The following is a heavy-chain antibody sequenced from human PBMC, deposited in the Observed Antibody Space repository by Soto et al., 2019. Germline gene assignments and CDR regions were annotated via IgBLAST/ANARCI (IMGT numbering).Heavy chain of an antibody. Sequence: QVQLQQWGAGLLKPSETLSLTCAVYGGSFSGYQWSWIRQTPGKGLEWIGEINDSGNINYNPSLKSRVTILLDTPKKQLSLKLSSVTAADPAVYYCARGLILWFGELSRRGGYYYYMDVWGKGTTVTVSS. V-gene: IGHV4-34*01. CDR3: ARGLILWFGELSRRGGYYYYMDV. CDR2: INDSGNI. CDR1: GGSFSGYQ. D-gene: IGHD3-10*01. J-gene: IGHJ6*03.